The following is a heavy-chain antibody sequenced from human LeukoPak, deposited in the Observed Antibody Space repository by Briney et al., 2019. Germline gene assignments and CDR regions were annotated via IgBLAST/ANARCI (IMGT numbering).Heavy chain of an antibody. CDR1: GYSISSGYY. J-gene: IGHJ4*02. Sequence: SETLSLTCAVSGYSISSGYYWGWIRQPPGKGLEWIGSIYHSGSTNYNPSLKSRVTISVDTSKNQFSLKLSSVTAADTTVYYCARRKRGYSDYWGQGTLVTISS. CDR2: IYHSGST. CDR3: ARRKRGYSDY. D-gene: IGHD3-22*01. V-gene: IGHV4-38-2*01.